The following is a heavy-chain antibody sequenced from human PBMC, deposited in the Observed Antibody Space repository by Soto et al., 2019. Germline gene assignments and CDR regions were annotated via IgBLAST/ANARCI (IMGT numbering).Heavy chain of an antibody. J-gene: IGHJ4*01. D-gene: IGHD2-15*01. Sequence: ASVKVSCKASGYTFTSYAMHWVRQAPGQRLEWMGWINAGNGNTRYSQKFQGRVTITRDTSASTAYMELSSLRSEDTAVYYCESSCTDRAANCYRSQGSPVPVSS. CDR1: GYTFTSYA. CDR3: ESSCTDRAANCY. V-gene: IGHV1-3*01. CDR2: INAGNGNT.